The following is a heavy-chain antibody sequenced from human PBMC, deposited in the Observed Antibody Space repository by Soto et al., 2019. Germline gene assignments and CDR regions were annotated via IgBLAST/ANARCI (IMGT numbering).Heavy chain of an antibody. CDR1: GGSISSYY. Sequence: SETLSLTCTVSGGSISSYYWSWIRQPPGKGLEWIGYIYYSGSTNYNPSLKSRVTISVDTSKNQFSLKLSSVTAADTAVYYCARLIKARRYNWIDPRGQRTLVPVSA. V-gene: IGHV4-59*01. CDR2: IYYSGST. J-gene: IGHJ5*01. CDR3: ARLIKARRYNWIDP. D-gene: IGHD6-6*01.